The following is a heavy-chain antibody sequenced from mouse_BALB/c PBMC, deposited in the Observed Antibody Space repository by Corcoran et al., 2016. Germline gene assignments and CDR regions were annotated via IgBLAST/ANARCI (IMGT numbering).Heavy chain of an antibody. J-gene: IGHJ4*01. V-gene: IGHV9-3-1*01. Sequence: QIQLVQSGPALKKPGETVKISCKASGYSFTTYGMNWVKQAPGGGLKWVYWINTYTGEPTYADDFKGRFAFSLETSASTAYLQINNLKNEDTATYVCARAPLHYYAMDYWGQGTSVTVSS. CDR2: INTYTGEP. CDR3: ARAPLHYYAMDY. D-gene: IGHD6-1*01. CDR1: GYSFTTYG.